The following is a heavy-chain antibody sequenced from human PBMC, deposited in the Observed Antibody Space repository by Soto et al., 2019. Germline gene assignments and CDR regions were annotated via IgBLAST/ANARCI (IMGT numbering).Heavy chain of an antibody. J-gene: IGHJ4*02. CDR2: FDPEDGET. Sequence: ASVKVSCKVSGYTLTELSMHWVRQAPGKGLEWMGGFDPEDGETIYAQKFQGRVTMTEDTSTDTAYMELSSLRSEDTAVYYCATKTRYCSSTSCYSDFDYWGQGTLVTVSS. CDR1: GYTLTELS. D-gene: IGHD2-2*01. CDR3: ATKTRYCSSTSCYSDFDY. V-gene: IGHV1-24*01.